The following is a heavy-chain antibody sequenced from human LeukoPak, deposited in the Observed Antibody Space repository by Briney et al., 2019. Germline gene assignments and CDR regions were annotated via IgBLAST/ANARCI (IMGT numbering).Heavy chain of an antibody. D-gene: IGHD3-22*01. J-gene: IGHJ4*02. Sequence: GGSLRLSCAASGFTFSSCGMHWVRQAPGKGVEWVAVILYDGSNKYYADCVKGRFTISRDNSKNTLYLQMNSLRAEDTAVYYCAKDVSGSGYYFDYWGQGTLVTVSS. CDR1: GFTFSSCG. CDR2: ILYDGSNK. V-gene: IGHV3-30*18. CDR3: AKDVSGSGYYFDY.